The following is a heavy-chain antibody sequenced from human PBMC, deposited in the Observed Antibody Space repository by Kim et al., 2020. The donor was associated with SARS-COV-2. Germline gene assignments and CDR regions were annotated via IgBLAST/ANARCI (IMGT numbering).Heavy chain of an antibody. J-gene: IGHJ4*02. D-gene: IGHD1-26*01. CDR3: ARGYRATIGY. V-gene: IGHV4-34*01. CDR1: GGSFSDYY. CDR2: INHSGST. Sequence: SETLSLTCAVYGGSFSDYYWNWIRQPPGKGLEWIWEINHSGSTNYNPSLKSRVTISVDTSKNQFSLKLNSVTAADTAVYYCARGYRATIGYWGQGTLVTV.